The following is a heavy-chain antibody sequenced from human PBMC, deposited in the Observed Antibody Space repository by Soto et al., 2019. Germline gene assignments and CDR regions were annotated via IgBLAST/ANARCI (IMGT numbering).Heavy chain of an antibody. CDR3: ASDLAGGLVDY. Sequence: QVQLVQSGAEVKKPGASVKVSCKASGYTFTSYGIIWGRQAPGQGHERMGWISDYNSNTKYAQKLQGRVSMTTDTPTSTAYMELRSLRSDDTAVYHYASDLAGGLVDYWGQGTLVTVSS. CDR1: GYTFTSYG. CDR2: ISDYNSNT. V-gene: IGHV1-18*01. J-gene: IGHJ4*02. D-gene: IGHD6-19*01.